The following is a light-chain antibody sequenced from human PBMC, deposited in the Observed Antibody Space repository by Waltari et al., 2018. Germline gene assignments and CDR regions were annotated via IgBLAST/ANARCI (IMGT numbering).Light chain of an antibody. CDR2: TDN. CDR3: AAWDDSLTGRV. V-gene: IGLV1-47*01. Sequence: QSVLTQPSSASGTPGQRVTISCSGSSSNIGSNYVYWYQQLPGTAPKLLIHTDNQRPPGVPARFSPSKSGASASLAISGLRSDDEADYYCAAWDDSLTGRVFGGGTKLTVL. CDR1: SSNIGSNY. J-gene: IGLJ3*02.